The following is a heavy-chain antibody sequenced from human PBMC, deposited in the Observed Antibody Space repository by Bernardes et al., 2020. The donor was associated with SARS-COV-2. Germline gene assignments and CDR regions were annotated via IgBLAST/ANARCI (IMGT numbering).Heavy chain of an antibody. J-gene: IGHJ3*02. V-gene: IGHV4-59*01. CDR1: GGSISSYY. Sequence: SETLSLTCTVSGGSISSYYWSWIRQPPGKGLEWIGYIYYSGSTNYNPSLKSRVTISVDTSKNQFSLKLSSVTAADTAVYYCAREGCTNGVCYTGASDAFGIWDQGTMVTVS. D-gene: IGHD2-8*01. CDR2: IYYSGST. CDR3: AREGCTNGVCYTGASDAFGI.